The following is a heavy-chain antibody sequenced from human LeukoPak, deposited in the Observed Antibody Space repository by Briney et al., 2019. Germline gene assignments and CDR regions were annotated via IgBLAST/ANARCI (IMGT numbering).Heavy chain of an antibody. Sequence: GASVKVSCKASGYTFTSYDINWVRQATGQGLEWMGWISAYNGNTNYAQKLQGRVTMTTDTSTSTAYMELRSLRSDDTAVYYCASNHDSSGYYGYWGQGTLVTVSS. CDR1: GYTFTSYD. CDR3: ASNHDSSGYYGY. D-gene: IGHD3-22*01. V-gene: IGHV1-18*01. CDR2: ISAYNGNT. J-gene: IGHJ4*02.